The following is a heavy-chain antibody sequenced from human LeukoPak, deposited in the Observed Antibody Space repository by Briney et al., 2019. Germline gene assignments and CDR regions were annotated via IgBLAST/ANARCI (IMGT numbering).Heavy chain of an antibody. CDR3: ARGGMVPD. D-gene: IGHD4/OR15-4a*01. V-gene: IGHV3-48*03. Sequence: PGGSLRLSCAASGFTFSSYEMNWVRQAPGKGLGWLSYISSSGSTMYYADSVKGRFTISRDNAKNSLYLQMNSLRAEDTAVYYCARGGMVPDWGQGTLVTVSS. CDR2: ISSSGSTM. J-gene: IGHJ4*02. CDR1: GFTFSSYE.